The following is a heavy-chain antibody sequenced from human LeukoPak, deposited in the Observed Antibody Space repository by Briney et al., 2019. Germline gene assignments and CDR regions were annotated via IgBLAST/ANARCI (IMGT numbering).Heavy chain of an antibody. D-gene: IGHD7-27*01. CDR3: ASNSLWGYYYYYLDV. V-gene: IGHV3-66*01. CDR2: IYSGGST. CDR1: GFTVSSNY. J-gene: IGHJ6*03. Sequence: PGGSLRLSCAASGFTVSSNYMSWVRQAPGKGLEWVSVIYSGGSTYYADSVKGRFTISRDNSKNTLYLQMNSLRAEDTAVYYCASNSLWGYYYYYLDVWGTGTTVTISS.